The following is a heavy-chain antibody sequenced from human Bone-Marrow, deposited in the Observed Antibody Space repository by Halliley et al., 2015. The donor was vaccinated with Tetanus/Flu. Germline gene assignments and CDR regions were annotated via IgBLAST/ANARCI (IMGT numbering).Heavy chain of an antibody. V-gene: IGHV3-30*04. CDR1: GFAFSSYS. J-gene: IGHJ4*02. CDR3: ARGNYGSGGYIKRGFDS. CDR2: ISYDGSNQ. D-gene: IGHD3-10*01. Sequence: SGFAFSSYSMHWVRQAPGKGPECVTTISYDGSNQYYTDSVKGRFTVSRDNSKNTLYLQMDSLTAGDTALYFCARGNYGSGGYIKRGFDSWGQGPLVTISS.